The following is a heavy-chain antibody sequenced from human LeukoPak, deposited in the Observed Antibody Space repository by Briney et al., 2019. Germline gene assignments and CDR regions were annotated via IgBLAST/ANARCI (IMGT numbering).Heavy chain of an antibody. Sequence: SGTLSITCAVSGGSISSSNWWSWVRQPPGKGLEWIGEIYHSGSANYNPSLKSRVTISVDKSKNQFSLRLSSVTAADTAVYYCASAGHDGIGYKVCWGQGTLVTVSS. D-gene: IGHD3-22*01. V-gene: IGHV4-4*02. J-gene: IGHJ4*02. CDR1: GGSISSSNW. CDR3: ASAGHDGIGYKVC. CDR2: IYHSGSA.